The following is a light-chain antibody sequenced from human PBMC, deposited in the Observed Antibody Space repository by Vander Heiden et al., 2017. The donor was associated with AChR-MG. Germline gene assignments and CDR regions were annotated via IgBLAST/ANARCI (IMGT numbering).Light chain of an antibody. CDR3: QRDNSAPRT. V-gene: IGKV1-27*01. CDR2: AAS. Sequence: DIQMTESPSSLSASVGDRVTITCRASQGISNYLAWYQQKPEKVPKLLIYAASTLQSGVPSRFSGSGSGTDFTLTISSLHPEDVANYYCQRDNSAPRTFGQGTKVEIK. J-gene: IGKJ1*01. CDR1: QGISNY.